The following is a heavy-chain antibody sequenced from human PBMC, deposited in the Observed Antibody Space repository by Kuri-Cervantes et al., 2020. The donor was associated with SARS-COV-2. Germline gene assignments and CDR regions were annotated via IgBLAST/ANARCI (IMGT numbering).Heavy chain of an antibody. J-gene: IGHJ4*02. CDR1: GFTFSSYS. CDR3: ARSGCGGDCYWSFDY. Sequence: GESLKISCAASGFTFSSYSMNWVRQAPGKGLEWVSSISSSSSHIYYADSVKGRFTISRDNAKNSLYLQMNSLRAEDTAVYYCARSGCGGDCYWSFDYWGQGTLVTVSS. CDR2: ISSSSSHI. V-gene: IGHV3-21*01. D-gene: IGHD2-21*01.